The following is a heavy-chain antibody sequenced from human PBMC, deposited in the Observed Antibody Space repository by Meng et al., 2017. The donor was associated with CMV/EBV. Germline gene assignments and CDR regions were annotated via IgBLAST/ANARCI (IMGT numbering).Heavy chain of an antibody. CDR3: ARDLMNCSSTSCANWFDP. CDR2: IYTSGST. CDR1: GGSISSYY. Sequence: GKLQESAPGLVKPSETLSPPCTVSGGSISSYYWSWIRQPAGKGLEWIGRIYTSGSTNYNPSLKSRVTMSVDTSKNQFSLKLSSVTAADTAVYYCARDLMNCSSTSCANWFDPWGQGTLVTVSS. J-gene: IGHJ5*02. D-gene: IGHD2-2*01. V-gene: IGHV4-4*07.